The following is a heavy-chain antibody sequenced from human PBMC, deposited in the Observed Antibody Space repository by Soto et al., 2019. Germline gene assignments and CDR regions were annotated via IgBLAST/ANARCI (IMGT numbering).Heavy chain of an antibody. D-gene: IGHD3-10*01. CDR2: VNPIHSMS. Sequence: QVQLVQSGAELKKPGSSVKVSCKASGDTFSFYTITWVRQAPGLGLEWMGRVNPIHSMSNYAHKFQARLTMTADTSTSTAYMEMLSLRSEEPDFYDCAASYGSGYRAFDYWGKGALVTVSS. CDR3: AASYGSGYRAFDY. V-gene: IGHV1-69*02. CDR1: GDTFSFYT. J-gene: IGHJ4*02.